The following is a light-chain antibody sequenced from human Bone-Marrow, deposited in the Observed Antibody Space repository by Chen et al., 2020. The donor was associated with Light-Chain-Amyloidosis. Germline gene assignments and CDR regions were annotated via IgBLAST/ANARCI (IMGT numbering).Light chain of an antibody. CDR1: DLPTKY. V-gene: IGLV3-25*03. CDR3: QSADSSGTYEVI. J-gene: IGLJ2*01. Sequence: SYEPTQPPSVSVSPGQTARITCSGDDLPTKYAYWYQQKPGQAPVLVIHRDTERPSGISERFSGSSSGTTATLTISGVQAEDEADYHCQSADSSGTYEVIFGGVTKLTVL. CDR2: RDT.